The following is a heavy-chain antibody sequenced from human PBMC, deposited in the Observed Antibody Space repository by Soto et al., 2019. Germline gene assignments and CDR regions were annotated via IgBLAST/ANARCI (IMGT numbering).Heavy chain of an antibody. Sequence: QVQLVESGGGLVKPGGSLRLSCAASGFTFSDYYMSWIRQAPGKGLEWVSYISSSGSTIFYADSVRGRFTISRDNAKNSLFLQMDSLRVEDTAVYYCARVKGAHYFDYCGQGTLVTVSS. CDR1: GFTFSDYY. CDR3: ARVKGAHYFDY. CDR2: ISSSGSTI. J-gene: IGHJ4*02. V-gene: IGHV3-11*01.